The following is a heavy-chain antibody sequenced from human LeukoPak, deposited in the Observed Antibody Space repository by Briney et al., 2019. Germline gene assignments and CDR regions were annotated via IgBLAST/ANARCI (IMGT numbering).Heavy chain of an antibody. V-gene: IGHV3-23*01. CDR2: ISASGGST. J-gene: IGHJ4*02. CDR1: GFTFSSYA. CDR3: AKVIWFGELFFDY. Sequence: GGSLRLSCAASGFTFSSYAMSWVRQAPEKGLEWVSAISASGGSTYYADSVKGRFTISRDNSKNTLYLQMNSLRAEDTAVYYCAKVIWFGELFFDYWGQGTLVTVSS. D-gene: IGHD3-10*01.